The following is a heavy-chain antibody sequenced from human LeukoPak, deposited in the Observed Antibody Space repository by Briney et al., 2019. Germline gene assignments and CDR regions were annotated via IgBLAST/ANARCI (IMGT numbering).Heavy chain of an antibody. CDR3: AKGKMYDSSGPILN. CDR1: GFTFDDYA. D-gene: IGHD3-22*01. V-gene: IGHV3-9*01. CDR2: INWNSDSI. J-gene: IGHJ4*02. Sequence: PGGSLRLSCAVSGFTFDDYAMHWVRQVPGKGLEWVSGINWNSDSIGYADSVKGRFTTSRDNAKNSLYLQMNSLRAEDTALYYCAKGKMYDSSGPILNWGQGTLVTVSS.